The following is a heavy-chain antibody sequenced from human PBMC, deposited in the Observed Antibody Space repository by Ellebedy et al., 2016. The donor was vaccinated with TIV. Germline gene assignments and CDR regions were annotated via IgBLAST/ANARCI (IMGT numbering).Heavy chain of an antibody. D-gene: IGHD2-21*02. CDR2: AYFSGRT. J-gene: IGHJ5*02. CDR1: GGSISSSSYY. Sequence: MPSETLSLTCTVSGGSISSSSYYWGWIRRPPGKGLEWIGSAYFSGRTNYNASLKSRVTVAVDTAKNQFSLKLTSVTASHTAVYYCARRVGGGDYSWFDPWGQGILVTVSS. CDR3: ARRVGGGDYSWFDP. V-gene: IGHV4-39*01.